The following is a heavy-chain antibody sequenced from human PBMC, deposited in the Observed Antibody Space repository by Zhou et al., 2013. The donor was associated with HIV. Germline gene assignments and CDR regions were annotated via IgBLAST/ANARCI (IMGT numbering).Heavy chain of an antibody. Sequence: QVQLVQSGTEVKKPGSSVKVSCKASGDIFSSYGISWVRQVPGQGPEWMGGIIPIFRRANYAQKFQGRVTITTDESTRTGYMELRSLTSEDTATYYCAIKGTEHRGWFDPWGQGTLVTVSS. CDR3: AIKGTEHRGWFDP. V-gene: IGHV1-69*05. CDR1: GDIFSSYG. J-gene: IGHJ5*02. CDR2: IIPIFRRA. D-gene: IGHD1-7*01.